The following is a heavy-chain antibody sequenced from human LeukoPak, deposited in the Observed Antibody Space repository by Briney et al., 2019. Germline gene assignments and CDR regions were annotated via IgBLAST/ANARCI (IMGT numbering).Heavy chain of an antibody. V-gene: IGHV3-23*01. D-gene: IGHD6-19*01. CDR2: ISGSGGST. CDR3: AKRSIAVAGYFDY. CDR1: GFTFSNYA. J-gene: IGHJ4*02. Sequence: PGGSLRLSCEASGFTFSNYAMSWARQAQGKGLEWVPAISGSGGSTYYADSVKGRFTISRDNSKNTLYLQMNSLRAEDTAVYYCAKRSIAVAGYFDYWGQGTLVTVSS.